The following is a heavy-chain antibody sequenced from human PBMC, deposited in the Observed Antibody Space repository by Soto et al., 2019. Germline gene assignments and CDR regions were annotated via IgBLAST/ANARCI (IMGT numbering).Heavy chain of an antibody. Sequence: QITLKESGPTLVKPTQTLTLTCTFSGFSLSTSGVGVGWIRQPPGKALEWLALIYWDDDKRYSPSLKGRLTITNDTSKNQVVLTMTNMDPVDTATFYCAHRRVNYYGSGSYSPGFDYWGQGTLVTVSS. CDR2: IYWDDDK. V-gene: IGHV2-5*02. CDR1: GFSLSTSGVG. CDR3: AHRRVNYYGSGSYSPGFDY. J-gene: IGHJ4*02. D-gene: IGHD3-10*01.